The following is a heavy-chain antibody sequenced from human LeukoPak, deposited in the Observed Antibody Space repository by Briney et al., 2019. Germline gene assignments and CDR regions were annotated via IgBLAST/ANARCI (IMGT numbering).Heavy chain of an antibody. Sequence: SVKVSCKASGGTFSNYAISWVRQAPGQGLEWMGGIIPTFGTTNYAQTFQGRVTITADESTSTAYMELSSLTSEDTAMFYCARGAGMGAYYYYYGMGVWGQGTTVTVSS. V-gene: IGHV1-69*13. CDR3: ARGAGMGAYYYYYGMGV. CDR2: IIPTFGTT. CDR1: GGTFSNYA. J-gene: IGHJ6*02. D-gene: IGHD6-13*01.